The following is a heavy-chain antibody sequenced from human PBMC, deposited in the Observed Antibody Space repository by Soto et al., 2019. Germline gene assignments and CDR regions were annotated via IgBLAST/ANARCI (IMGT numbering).Heavy chain of an antibody. D-gene: IGHD2-15*01. CDR3: AHRPSYCSGGSCYSGFDY. V-gene: IGHV2-5*02. Sequence: QITLKESGPTLVKPTQTLTLTCTFSGFSLSTSGVGVGWIRQPPGKALEWLALIYWDDDKRYSPSLKSRLTTTKDTSKHQVVLTMNNMDTVDTATYYCAHRPSYCSGGSCYSGFDYWGQGTLVTVSS. CDR1: GFSLSTSGVG. J-gene: IGHJ4*02. CDR2: IYWDDDK.